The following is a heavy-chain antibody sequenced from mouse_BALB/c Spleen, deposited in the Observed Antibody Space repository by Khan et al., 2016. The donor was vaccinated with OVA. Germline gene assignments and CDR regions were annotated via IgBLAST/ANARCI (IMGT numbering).Heavy chain of an antibody. CDR2: INPHIGET. Sequence: IQLVQSGPELVKPGASVKISCKASGYSFTGYFMNWVMQSHGKSLEWIGRINPHIGETFYNQKFKGKATLTVDDSSSTAHMVLRSLASEDSAVYYCARIYRSDFDYWGQGTTLTVSS. CDR3: ARIYRSDFDY. CDR1: GYSFTGYF. V-gene: IGHV1-20*02. J-gene: IGHJ2*01. D-gene: IGHD1-1*01.